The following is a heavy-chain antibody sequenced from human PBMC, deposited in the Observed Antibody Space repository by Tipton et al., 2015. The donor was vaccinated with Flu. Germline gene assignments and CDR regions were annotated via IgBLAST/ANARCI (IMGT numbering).Heavy chain of an antibody. CDR3: AREGYSSSSVPRTNWFDP. V-gene: IGHV1-8*01. Sequence: QLVQSGAEVKKPGASVKVSCKASGYTFTSYDINWVRQATGQGLEWMGWMNPNSGNTGYAQKFQGRVTMTRNTSISTAYMELSSLRSEDTAVYYCAREGYSSSSVPRTNWFDPWGQGTLVTVSS. J-gene: IGHJ5*02. CDR1: GYTFTSYD. CDR2: MNPNSGNT. D-gene: IGHD6-6*01.